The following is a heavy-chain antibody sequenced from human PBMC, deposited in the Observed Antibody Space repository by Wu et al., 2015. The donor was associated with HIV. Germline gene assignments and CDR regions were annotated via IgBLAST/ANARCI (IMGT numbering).Heavy chain of an antibody. CDR1: GYRFTRYG. Sequence: QVQLVQSGAEVKRPGASVKVSCKTSGYRFTRYGITWVRQATGQGLEWMGWMNPNSGNTGYAQKFQGRVTMTRNTSISTAHMELSSLRSEDTAVYYCARGLVTMVRGADYWGQGTLVTVSS. V-gene: IGHV1-8*01. J-gene: IGHJ4*02. CDR2: MNPNSGNT. CDR3: ARGLVTMVRGADY. D-gene: IGHD3-10*01.